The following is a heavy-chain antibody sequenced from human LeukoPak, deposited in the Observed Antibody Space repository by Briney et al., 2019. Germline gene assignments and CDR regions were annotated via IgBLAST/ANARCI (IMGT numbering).Heavy chain of an antibody. V-gene: IGHV3-30*19. CDR3: ATAPLYSSSWYFRGYFDD. CDR1: GFIFSNHG. CDR2: ISYDGSRK. Sequence: PGGSLRLSCAASGFIFSNHGMHWGRQAPGKGLEWVAVISYDGSRKDYADSAKGRFTISRDNSKNALYMEMNSLTTEDTAVYYCATAPLYSSSWYFRGYFDDWGQGTLVTVSS. D-gene: IGHD6-13*01. J-gene: IGHJ4*02.